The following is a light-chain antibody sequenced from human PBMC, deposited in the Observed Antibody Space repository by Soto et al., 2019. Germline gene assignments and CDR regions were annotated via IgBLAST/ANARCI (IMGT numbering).Light chain of an antibody. J-gene: IGKJ1*01. CDR3: QQYGSSPPWT. Sequence: EIVLTQSPATLSLSPGERATLSCRASESVSTFLAWYQQKPGQAPRLLIYEASSRATGIPDRFSGSVSGTGFTLTISRLEPEDFAVYYCQQYGSSPPWTFGQGTKVDIK. CDR2: EAS. V-gene: IGKV3-20*01. CDR1: ESVSTF.